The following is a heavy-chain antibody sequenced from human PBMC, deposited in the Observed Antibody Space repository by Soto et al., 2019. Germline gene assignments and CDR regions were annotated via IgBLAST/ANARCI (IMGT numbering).Heavy chain of an antibody. V-gene: IGHV2-5*02. D-gene: IGHD3-10*01. CDR1: GFSLSTSGEG. CDR3: VRLLWFGELT. CDR2: IYWDGDK. Sequence: QITLKESGPTLVKPTQTLTLTCTISGFSLSTSGEGVGWIRQPPGKALDWLALIYWDGDKRYSTSLKSRLTITKDTSKNQVVLTMPNLDPVDTATYYCVRLLWFGELTWGQGTLVTVSS. J-gene: IGHJ4*02.